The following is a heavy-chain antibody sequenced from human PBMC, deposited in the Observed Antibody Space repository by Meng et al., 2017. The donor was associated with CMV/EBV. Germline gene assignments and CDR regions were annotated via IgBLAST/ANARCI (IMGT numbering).Heavy chain of an antibody. CDR2: ISSSGSTI. CDR1: GFTFSSYE. V-gene: IGHV3-48*03. D-gene: IGHD3-16*02. J-gene: IGHJ6*02. CDR3: AKGTGLSGDYYYGMDV. Sequence: GESLKISCAASGFTFSSYEMNWVRQAPGKGLEWVSYISSSGSTIYYADSVKGRFTISRDNAKNSLYLQMNSLRAEDTALYYCAKGTGLSGDYYYGMDVWGQGTTVTVSS.